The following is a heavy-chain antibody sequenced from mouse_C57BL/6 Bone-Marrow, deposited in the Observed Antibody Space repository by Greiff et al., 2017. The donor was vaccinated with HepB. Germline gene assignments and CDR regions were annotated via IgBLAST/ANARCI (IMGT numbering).Heavy chain of an antibody. CDR2: SRNKANDYTT. J-gene: IGHJ4*01. CDR3: ARTGTEAMDY. Sequence: EVQGVESGGGLVQSGRSLRLSCATSGFTFSDFYMEWVRQAPGKGLEWIAASRNKANDYTTEYSASVKGRFIVSRDTSQSILYLQMNALRAEDTAIYYCARTGTEAMDYWGQGTSVTVSS. CDR1: GFTFSDFY. D-gene: IGHD4-1*01. V-gene: IGHV7-1*01.